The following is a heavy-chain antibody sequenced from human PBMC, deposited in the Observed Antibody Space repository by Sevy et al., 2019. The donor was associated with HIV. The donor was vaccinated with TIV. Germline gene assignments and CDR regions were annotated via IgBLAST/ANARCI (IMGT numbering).Heavy chain of an antibody. D-gene: IGHD3-22*01. Sequence: ASVKVSCKVSGYTLTEVSMHWVRHCPGKGLEWMGRFDPEDGETIYAQKFQGRITMTEDTSTDTAYMELRSLRSEDTAVYHCATAQEYYSDSSGYLDYWGQGTLVTVSS. CDR3: ATAQEYYSDSSGYLDY. CDR2: FDPEDGET. CDR1: GYTLTEVS. J-gene: IGHJ4*02. V-gene: IGHV1-24*01.